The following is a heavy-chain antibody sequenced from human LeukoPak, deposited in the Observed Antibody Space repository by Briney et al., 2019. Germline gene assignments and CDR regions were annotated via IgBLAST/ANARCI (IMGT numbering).Heavy chain of an antibody. CDR3: ARDNYVVGSGWFDP. V-gene: IGHV1-2*02. D-gene: IGHD3-10*02. J-gene: IGHJ5*02. CDR1: GFTFSAYY. CDR2: ISPNRGAT. Sequence: ASVKVSCKASGFTFSAYYIQWVRQAPGQGLGWMGWISPNRGATKFAQKFQGRVTMTRDTSISTAYMDLSRLTSDDTAVYYCARDNYVVGSGWFDPWGQGTLVTVSS.